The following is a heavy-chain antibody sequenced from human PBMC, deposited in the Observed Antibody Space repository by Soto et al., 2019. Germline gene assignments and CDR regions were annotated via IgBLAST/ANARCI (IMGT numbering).Heavy chain of an antibody. Sequence: EVQLVQSGAEVKKPGESLKISCKGSGYSFTSYWIGWVLQMPGKGLEWMGIIYPVDSDTRYSPSFQGQVTISADKSISTAYLQWSSLKASDTAMYYCATAVHGIAVAESAAFDIWGQGTMVTVSS. CDR1: GYSFTSYW. V-gene: IGHV5-51*03. D-gene: IGHD6-19*01. CDR3: ATAVHGIAVAESAAFDI. J-gene: IGHJ3*02. CDR2: IYPVDSDT.